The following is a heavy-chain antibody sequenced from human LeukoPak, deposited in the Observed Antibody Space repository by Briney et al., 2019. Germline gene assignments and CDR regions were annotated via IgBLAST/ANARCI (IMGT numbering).Heavy chain of an antibody. CDR2: ISGSGGST. CDR1: GFTFSSYA. V-gene: IGHV3-23*01. CDR3: AKELMVRGVIRRPEYAFDI. Sequence: SGGSLRLSCAASGFTFSSYAMSWVRQAPGKGLEWVSAISGSGGSTYYADSVKGRFTISRDNSKNTLYLQMNSLRAEDTAVYYCAKELMVRGVIRRPEYAFDIWGQGTMVTVSS. D-gene: IGHD3-10*01. J-gene: IGHJ3*02.